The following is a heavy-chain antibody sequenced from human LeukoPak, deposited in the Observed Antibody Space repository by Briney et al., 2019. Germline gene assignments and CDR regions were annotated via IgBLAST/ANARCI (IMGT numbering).Heavy chain of an antibody. V-gene: IGHV4-59*08. D-gene: IGHD3-22*01. CDR2: IYYSGST. CDR1: GGSISSYY. CDR3: ASQPYYYDSSGYFFDY. Sequence: PSETLSLTCTVSGGSISSYYWSWIRQPPGMGLEWIGYIYYSGSTNYNPSLKSRVTISVDTSKNQFSLKLSSVTAADTAVYYCASQPYYYDSSGYFFDYWGQGTLVTVSS. J-gene: IGHJ4*02.